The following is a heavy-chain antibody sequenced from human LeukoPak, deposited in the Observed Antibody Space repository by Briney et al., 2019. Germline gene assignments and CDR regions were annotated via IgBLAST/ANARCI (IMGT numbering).Heavy chain of an antibody. CDR1: GGSISSSSSY. J-gene: IGHJ4*02. CDR2: IYYSGST. Sequence: SETLSLTCTVSGGSISSSSSYWGWIRQPPGKGLEWIGSIYYSGSTYYNPSLKSRVTMSVDTSKNQFSLKLSSVTAADTAVYYCAREIELRWFGESDYWGQGTLVTVSP. V-gene: IGHV4-39*07. D-gene: IGHD3-10*01. CDR3: AREIELRWFGESDY.